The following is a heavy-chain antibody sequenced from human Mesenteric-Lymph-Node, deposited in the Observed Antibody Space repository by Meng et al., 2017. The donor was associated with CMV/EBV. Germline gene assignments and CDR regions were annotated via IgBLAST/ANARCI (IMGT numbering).Heavy chain of an antibody. CDR2: IYWDDDK. D-gene: IGHD2-2*01. CDR1: TSGVG. V-gene: IGHV2-5*02. CDR3: AHRRGRYCSSTSCPVDWFDP. J-gene: IGHJ5*02. Sequence: TSGVGVGWIRQPPGKALEWLAIIYWDDDKRYSPSLKSRLTITKDTSKNQVVLTMTNMDPVDTATYYCAHRRGRYCSSTSCPVDWFDPWGQGTLVTVSS.